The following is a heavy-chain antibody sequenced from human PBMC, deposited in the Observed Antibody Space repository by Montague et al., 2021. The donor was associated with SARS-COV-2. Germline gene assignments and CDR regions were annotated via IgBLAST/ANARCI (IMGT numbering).Heavy chain of an antibody. J-gene: IGHJ5*02. CDR2: IYYSGST. Sequence: SETLSLTCTILGWCVSGADWRWIRQYPGHGLQWLAYIYYSGSTDYNPSLKSRVTMSVDTSKNQLSLRLNSVTTADTAVYFCARAGGFYDYWSGYSSSAGFFDPWGQGILVTVSS. V-gene: IGHV4-59*02. D-gene: IGHD3-3*01. CDR3: ARAGGFYDYWSGYSSSAGFFDP. CDR1: GWCVSGAD.